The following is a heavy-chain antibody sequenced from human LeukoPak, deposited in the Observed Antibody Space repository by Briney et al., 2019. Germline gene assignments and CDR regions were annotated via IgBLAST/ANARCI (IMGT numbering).Heavy chain of an antibody. CDR1: GFTFSSYA. D-gene: IGHD6-13*01. Sequence: GGSLRLSCAASGFTFSSYAMHWVRQAPGKGLEWVAVISYDGSNKYNADSVKGRFTISRDNSKNTLYLQMNSLRAEDTAVYYCARVATSSSWYYWFDPWGQGTLVTVSS. J-gene: IGHJ5*02. CDR3: ARVATSSSWYYWFDP. V-gene: IGHV3-30*01. CDR2: ISYDGSNK.